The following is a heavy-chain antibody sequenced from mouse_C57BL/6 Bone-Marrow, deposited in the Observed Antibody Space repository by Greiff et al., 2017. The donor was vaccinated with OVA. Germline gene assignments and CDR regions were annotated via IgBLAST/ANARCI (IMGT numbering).Heavy chain of an antibody. CDR1: GYTFTSYG. Sequence: QVQLKESGAELARPGASVKLSCKASGYTFTSYGISWVKQRTGQGLEWIGEIYPRSGNTYYNEKFKGKATLTADKSSSTAYMELRRLTAEDSAVYFCARDYYGSSPGDYWGQGTSVTVSS. D-gene: IGHD1-1*01. CDR2: IYPRSGNT. V-gene: IGHV1-81*01. CDR3: ARDYYGSSPGDY. J-gene: IGHJ4*01.